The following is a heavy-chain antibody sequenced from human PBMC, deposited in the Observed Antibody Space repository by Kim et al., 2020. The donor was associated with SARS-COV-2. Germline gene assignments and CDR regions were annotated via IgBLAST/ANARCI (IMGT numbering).Heavy chain of an antibody. CDR1: RFSFGDYA. J-gene: IGHJ6*02. CDR3: AKDSGGGSAGWYGMDV. Sequence: GGSLRLSCAASRFSFGDYAMHWVRQGPGKGLEWLSSISWDSDYIGYADSVKGRFTISRDNAKKSLYLQMNSLRPEDTALYYCAKDSGGGSAGWYGMDVWGQGTTVTVSS. V-gene: IGHV3-9*01. D-gene: IGHD6-19*01. CDR2: ISWDSDYI.